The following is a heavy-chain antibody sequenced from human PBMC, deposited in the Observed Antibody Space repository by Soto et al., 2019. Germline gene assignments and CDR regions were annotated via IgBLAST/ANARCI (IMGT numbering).Heavy chain of an antibody. CDR2: ISGSGGST. CDR3: AQDRGSYCSSTSCYSGWGWFDS. D-gene: IGHD2-2*01. Sequence: EVQLLESGGGLVQPGGSLRLSCAASGFTFSSYAMSWVRQAPGKGLEWVSAISGSGGSTYYADSVKGRFTISRDNSKNTLYLQVNSLTAEDTAVYYCAQDRGSYCSSTSCYSGWGWFDSWGQGTLVTVSS. J-gene: IGHJ5*01. CDR1: GFTFSSYA. V-gene: IGHV3-23*01.